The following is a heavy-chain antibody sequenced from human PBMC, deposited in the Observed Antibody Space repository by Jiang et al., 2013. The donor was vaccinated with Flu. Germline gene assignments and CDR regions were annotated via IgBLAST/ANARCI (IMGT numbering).Heavy chain of an antibody. J-gene: IGHJ4*01. CDR1: GGSISSY. D-gene: IGHD5-12*01. CDR3: ARDGYSGYDNFDY. V-gene: IGHV4-4*07. Sequence: SGPGLVKPSETLSLTCTVSGGSISSYWSWIRQPAGKGLEWIGRIYPNGGTNFNPSLKSRLTMSIDTSKNQFSLKLSSVTAADTAMYYCARDGYSGYDNFDYWG. CDR2: IYPNGGT.